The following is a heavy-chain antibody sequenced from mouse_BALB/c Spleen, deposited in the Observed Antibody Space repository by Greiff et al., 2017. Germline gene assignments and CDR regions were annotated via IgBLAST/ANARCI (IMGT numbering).Heavy chain of an antibody. Sequence: VQLQQSGPQLVRPGASVKISCKASGYSFTSYWMHWVKQRPGQGLEWIGMIDPSDSETRLNQKFKDKATLTVDKSSSTAYMQLSSPTSEDSAVYYCARDYRYAGSFDYWGQGTTLTVSS. D-gene: IGHD2-14*01. CDR2: IDPSDSET. CDR1: GYSFTSYW. J-gene: IGHJ2*01. V-gene: IGHV1S127*01. CDR3: ARDYRYAGSFDY.